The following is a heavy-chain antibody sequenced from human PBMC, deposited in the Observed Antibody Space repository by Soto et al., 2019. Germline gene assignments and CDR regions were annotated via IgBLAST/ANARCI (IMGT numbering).Heavy chain of an antibody. CDR1: GGSVSSAGYY. V-gene: IGHV4-61*08. CDR3: ARQVATFGVHYFDY. J-gene: IGHJ4*02. CDR2: IYHSGST. D-gene: IGHD3-3*01. Sequence: QVQLQESGPGLVRPSETLSLTCTVSGGSVSSAGYYWSWIRQPPGKGLEWIGYIYHSGSTTYNPSLKCRVTISVDTSKNQFSPKLSSVTAADTAVYFCARQVATFGVHYFDYWGQGTLVSVSS.